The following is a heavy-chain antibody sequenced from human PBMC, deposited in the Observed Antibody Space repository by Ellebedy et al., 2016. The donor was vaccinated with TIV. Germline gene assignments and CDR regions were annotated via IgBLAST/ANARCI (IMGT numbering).Heavy chain of an antibody. CDR2: IVVGSGNT. J-gene: IGHJ4*02. Sequence: ASVKVSCKASGGTFSSYAISWVRQARGQRLEWIGWIVVGSGNTNYAQKFQERVTITRDMSTSTAYMELSSLRSEDTAVYYCARDSNGYVLGRYFDYWGQGTLVTVSS. D-gene: IGHD5-12*01. V-gene: IGHV1-58*02. CDR3: ARDSNGYVLGRYFDY. CDR1: GGTFSSYA.